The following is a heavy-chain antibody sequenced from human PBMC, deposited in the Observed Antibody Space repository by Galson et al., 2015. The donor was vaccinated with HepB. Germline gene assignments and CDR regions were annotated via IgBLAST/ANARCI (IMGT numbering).Heavy chain of an antibody. D-gene: IGHD3-3*01. J-gene: IGHJ5*02. CDR3: AKERITIFGVVIRAGFDP. V-gene: IGHV3-23*01. Sequence: SLRLSCAASGFPFSSYAMSWVRQAPGKGLEWVSAISGSGGSTYYADSVKGRFTISRDKSKNTLYLQMNSLRAEDTAVYYCAKERITIFGVVIRAGFDPWGQGTLVTVSS. CDR2: ISGSGGST. CDR1: GFPFSSYA.